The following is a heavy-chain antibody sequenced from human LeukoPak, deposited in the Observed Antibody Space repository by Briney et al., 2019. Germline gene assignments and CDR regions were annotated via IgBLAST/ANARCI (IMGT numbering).Heavy chain of an antibody. J-gene: IGHJ5*02. D-gene: IGHD4-17*01. CDR3: ARTDYGDYAINCFDP. CDR2: ISAYNGNT. Sequence: ASVKVSCKASGYTFTSYGISWVRQAPGQGLEWMGWISAYNGNTNYAQKLQGRVTVTTDTSTSTAYMELRSLRSDDTAVYYCARTDYGDYAINCFDPWGQGTLVTVSS. V-gene: IGHV1-18*01. CDR1: GYTFTSYG.